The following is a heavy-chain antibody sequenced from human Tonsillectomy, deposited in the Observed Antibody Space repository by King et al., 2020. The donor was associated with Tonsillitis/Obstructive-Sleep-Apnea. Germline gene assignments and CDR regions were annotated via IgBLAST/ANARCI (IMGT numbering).Heavy chain of an antibody. CDR2: ISYDGSNK. D-gene: IGHD3-10*01. Sequence: QLVESGGGVVQPGRSLRLSCAASGFTFCSYAMHWVRQAPGKGLEWVAVISYDGSNKYYADSVKGRFTISRDNSKNTLYLQMNSLRAEDTAVYYCARDSTPYYYYGSGNWFDPWGQGTLVTVSS. CDR1: GFTFCSYA. J-gene: IGHJ5*02. CDR3: ARDSTPYYYYGSGNWFDP. V-gene: IGHV3-30*01.